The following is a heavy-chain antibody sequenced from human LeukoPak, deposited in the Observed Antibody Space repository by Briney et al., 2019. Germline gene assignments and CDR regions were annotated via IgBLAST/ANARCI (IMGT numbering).Heavy chain of an antibody. Sequence: PGGSLRLSCAASGSTFSDYYMSWIRQAPGKGLEWVSYISSNGSTIYYADSVKGRFTISRDNAKNSLYLQMNSLRAEDTAVYYCARCGYCYGSNYYYYYMDVWGKGTTVTVSS. V-gene: IGHV3-11*04. CDR1: GSTFSDYY. D-gene: IGHD5-18*01. J-gene: IGHJ6*03. CDR2: ISSNGSTI. CDR3: ARCGYCYGSNYYYYYMDV.